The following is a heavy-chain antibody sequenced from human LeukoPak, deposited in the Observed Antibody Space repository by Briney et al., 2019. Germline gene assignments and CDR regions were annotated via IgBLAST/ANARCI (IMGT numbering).Heavy chain of an antibody. D-gene: IGHD7-27*01. J-gene: IGHJ4*02. CDR1: GASITSHPW. CDR2: MYNSGTG. Sequence: KPSETLSLTCAAAGASITSHPWNWVRQPPGKGLEWIGEMYNSGTGTYKPSLRSRVTMFFDESKNHFSLKLNSVTAADTAVYYCARGGNWDFDYWGQGVLVIVSS. V-gene: IGHV4-4*02. CDR3: ARGGNWDFDY.